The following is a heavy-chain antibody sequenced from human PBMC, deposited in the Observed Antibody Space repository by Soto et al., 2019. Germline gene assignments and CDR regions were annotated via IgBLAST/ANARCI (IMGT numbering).Heavy chain of an antibody. Sequence: PGGSLRLSCTVLGFTLTNENMNWVRQAPGKGLEWVSSISSRSTFINYADSVKGRFTISRDNDKGLVYLQMNSLRAEDTTVYYCARDPPLSMIVVVGVDDFWGQGTLVTVSS. CDR2: ISSRSTFI. J-gene: IGHJ4*02. CDR1: GFTLTNEN. V-gene: IGHV3-21*06. D-gene: IGHD3-22*01. CDR3: ARDPPLSMIVVVGVDDF.